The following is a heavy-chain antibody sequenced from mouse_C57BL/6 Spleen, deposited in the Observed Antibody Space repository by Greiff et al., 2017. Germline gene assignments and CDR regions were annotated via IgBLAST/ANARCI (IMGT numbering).Heavy chain of an antibody. J-gene: IGHJ4*01. CDR1: GFTFSSYT. CDR2: ISGGGGNT. CDR3: ARHGDYYGSSYRYYAMDY. D-gene: IGHD1-1*01. V-gene: IGHV5-9*01. Sequence: EVKLMESGGGLVKPGGSLKLSCAASGFTFSSYTMSWVRQTPEKRLEWVATISGGGGNTYYPDSVKGRFTISRDNAKNTLYMQMSSLRSEDTALYYCARHGDYYGSSYRYYAMDYWGQGTSVTVSS.